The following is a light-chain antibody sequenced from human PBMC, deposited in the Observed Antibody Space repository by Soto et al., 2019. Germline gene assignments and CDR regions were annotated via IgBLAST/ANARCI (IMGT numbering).Light chain of an antibody. V-gene: IGKV1D-13*01. CDR2: DAS. CDR3: QQFTHYPLT. Sequence: AIQLTQSPSSLSASVGDRVTITCRATQGISSALAWYQQKQGKAPKLLIYDASSLERGVPSRFSGSGSGTDFTLTISSLEPEDFATYYCQQFTHYPLTFGGGTQVEIK. J-gene: IGKJ4*01. CDR1: QGISSA.